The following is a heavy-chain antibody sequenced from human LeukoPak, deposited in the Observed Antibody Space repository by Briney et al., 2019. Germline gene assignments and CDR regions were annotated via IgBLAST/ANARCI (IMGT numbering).Heavy chain of an antibody. V-gene: IGHV4-61*02. J-gene: IGHJ6*03. D-gene: IGHD6-13*01. CDR1: DGSISSGSYY. CDR2: IYTSGST. CDR3: ARVLAGTTYYYYYYMDV. Sequence: SETLSLTCTVSDGSISSGSYYWSWIRQPAGKGLEWIGRIYTSGSTNYNPSLKSRVTISVDTSKNQFSLKLSSVTAADTAVYYCARVLAGTTYYYYYYMDVWGKGTTVTVSS.